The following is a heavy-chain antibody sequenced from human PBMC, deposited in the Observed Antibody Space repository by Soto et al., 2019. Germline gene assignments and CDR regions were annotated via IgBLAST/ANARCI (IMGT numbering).Heavy chain of an antibody. V-gene: IGHV1-2*02. CDR1: GYTFTGHY. D-gene: IGHD5-18*01. J-gene: IGHJ4*02. CDR2: INPNSGDI. CDR3: ARGYTYGSFDN. Sequence: QVQLVQSGAAVKKPGASVKVSCKTSGYTFTGHYIHWVRQAPGQGLEWMGWINPNSGDINYAEKFQGRVTMTRDTTISTAYMELSRLRSDDTAVYYCARGYTYGSFDNWAQGTLVTVSS.